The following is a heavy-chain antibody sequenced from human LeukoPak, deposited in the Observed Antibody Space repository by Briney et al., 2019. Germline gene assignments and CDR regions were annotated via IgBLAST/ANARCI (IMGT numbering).Heavy chain of an antibody. CDR2: IYHSGNT. V-gene: IGHV4-4*02. Sequence: SETLSLTCAVSGGSISSSNWWSWVRQTPGKGLEWIGEIYHSGNTNYNPSLKSRVTISVDKSNNQFSLRLSSVTAADTAVYYCARAGRSTSLSYFDYWGQGTLVTVSS. D-gene: IGHD2-2*01. J-gene: IGHJ4*02. CDR3: ARAGRSTSLSYFDY. CDR1: GGSISSSNW.